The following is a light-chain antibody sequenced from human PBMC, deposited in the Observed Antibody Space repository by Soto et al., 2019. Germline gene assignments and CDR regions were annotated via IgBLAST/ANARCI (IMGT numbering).Light chain of an antibody. CDR3: QQCGNWPLT. CDR2: GAS. Sequence: SPGARATLSSRVSQSVSTSSLAWYQQKGGQAPRLLIHGASNRATGIPARFSGSGSGTDFTLTICSLEPEDCEVYYCQQCGNWPLTFGGGTKVDI. V-gene: IGKV3-11*01. CDR1: QSVSTSS. J-gene: IGKJ4*01.